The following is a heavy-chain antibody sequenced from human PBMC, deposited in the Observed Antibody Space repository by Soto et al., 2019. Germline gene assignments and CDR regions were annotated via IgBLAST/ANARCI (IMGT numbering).Heavy chain of an antibody. Sequence: GGSLRLSCAASGFTFDDYAMHWVRQAPGKGLEWVSLISGDGGSSYYADSVKVRFTISRDNSKNSLYLQMNSLRTEDTALYYCANDINDILTGYDYWGQGTLVTVSS. V-gene: IGHV3-43*02. J-gene: IGHJ4*02. CDR2: ISGDGGSS. D-gene: IGHD3-9*01. CDR1: GFTFDDYA. CDR3: ANDINDILTGYDY.